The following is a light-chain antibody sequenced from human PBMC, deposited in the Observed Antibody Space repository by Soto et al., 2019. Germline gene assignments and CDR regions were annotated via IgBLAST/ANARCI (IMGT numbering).Light chain of an antibody. CDR3: SSYTSSSTLV. Sequence: QSALTQPASVSGSPGQSITISCTGTSSDVGGYNYVSWYHQHPGKAPKLMIYEVSNRPSGVSNRFSGSKSGNTASLTISGLHTEDEADYYCSSYTSSSTLVFGTGTKLTVL. J-gene: IGLJ1*01. CDR2: EVS. V-gene: IGLV2-14*01. CDR1: SSDVGGYNY.